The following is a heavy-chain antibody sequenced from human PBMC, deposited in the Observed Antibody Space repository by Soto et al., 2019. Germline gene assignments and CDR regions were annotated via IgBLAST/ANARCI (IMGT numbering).Heavy chain of an antibody. CDR1: GGSISSYY. D-gene: IGHD3-3*01. CDR2: IYYSGST. V-gene: IGHV4-59*08. CDR3: ARLLSDDFWSGYNYYYYMDV. Sequence: QVQLQESGPGLVKPSETLSLTCTVSGGSISSYYWSWIRQPPGKGLEWIGYIYYSGSTNYNPSLKSRVTLSVDTSKNQFSLKLSSVTAADTAVYYCARLLSDDFWSGYNYYYYMDVWGKGTTVTVSS. J-gene: IGHJ6*03.